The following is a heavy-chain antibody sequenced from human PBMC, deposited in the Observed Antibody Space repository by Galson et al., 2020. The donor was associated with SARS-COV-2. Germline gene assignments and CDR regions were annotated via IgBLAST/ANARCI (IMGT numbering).Heavy chain of an antibody. CDR3: ARATLGGYYDILTGFRNIYYYYYMDV. CDR1: GFTFSSYS. V-gene: IGHV3-48*04. J-gene: IGHJ6*03. D-gene: IGHD3-9*01. CDR2: ISSSSSTI. Sequence: GGSLRLSCAASGFTFSSYSMNWVRQAPGKGLEWVSYISSSSSTIYYADSVKGRFTISRDNAKNSLYLQMNSLRAEDTAVYYCARATLGGYYDILTGFRNIYYYYYMDVWGKGTTVTVSS.